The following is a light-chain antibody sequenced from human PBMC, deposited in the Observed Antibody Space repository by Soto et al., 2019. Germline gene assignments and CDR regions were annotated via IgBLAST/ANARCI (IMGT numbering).Light chain of an antibody. CDR2: GAS. CDR1: QSVSSSC. Sequence: IVLTQSPGTLSLSPGDRATLSCRASQSVSSSCLAWYQQKPGLAPRLLIFGASSRATGIPDRFSGSGSGTDFTLTISRLEPEDFAVYYCQQYGSSPYTFGQGTKVDIK. V-gene: IGKV3-20*01. CDR3: QQYGSSPYT. J-gene: IGKJ2*01.